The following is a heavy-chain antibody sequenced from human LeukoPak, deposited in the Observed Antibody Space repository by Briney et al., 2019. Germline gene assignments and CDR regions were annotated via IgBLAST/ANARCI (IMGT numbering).Heavy chain of an antibody. CDR3: ARDHGDSSGYYRYASNY. V-gene: IGHV1-18*01. J-gene: IGHJ4*02. Sequence: ASVKVSCKASGYTFTSYSISWVRQAPGQGLEWMGWISAYNGNTDYAQKLQGRVTMTTDTSTSTAYMELRSLRSDDTAVYYCARDHGDSSGYYRYASNYWGQGTLVTVSS. CDR1: GYTFTSYS. CDR2: ISAYNGNT. D-gene: IGHD3-22*01.